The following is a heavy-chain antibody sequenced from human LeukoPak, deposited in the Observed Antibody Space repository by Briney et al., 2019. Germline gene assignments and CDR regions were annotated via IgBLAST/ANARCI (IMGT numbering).Heavy chain of an antibody. CDR2: INPNSGGT. CDR3: ARGYCTNGVCYNFDY. Sequence: ASVKVSCKASGYTFTGYYMHWVRQAPGQGRAWMGWINPNSGGTNYAQKFQGRVTMTRDTSISTAYMELSRLRSDDTAVYYCARGYCTNGVCYNFDYWGQGTLVTVS. J-gene: IGHJ4*02. D-gene: IGHD2-8*01. CDR1: GYTFTGYY. V-gene: IGHV1-2*02.